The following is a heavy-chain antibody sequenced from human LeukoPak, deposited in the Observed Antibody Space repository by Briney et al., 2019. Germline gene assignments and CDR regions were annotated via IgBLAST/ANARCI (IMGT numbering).Heavy chain of an antibody. CDR2: ISGSGGST. Sequence: GSLRLSCAASGFTFSSYAMSWVRQAPGKGLEWVSAISGSGGSTYYADSVKGRFTISRDNSKNTLYLQMNSLRAEDTAVYYCARRRVVSAAGDYHYYGMDVWGQGTTVTVSS. V-gene: IGHV3-23*01. J-gene: IGHJ6*02. CDR3: ARRRVVSAAGDYHYYGMDV. D-gene: IGHD3-22*01. CDR1: GFTFSSYA.